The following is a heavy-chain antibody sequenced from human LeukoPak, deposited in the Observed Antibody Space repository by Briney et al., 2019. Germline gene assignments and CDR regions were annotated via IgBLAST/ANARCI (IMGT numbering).Heavy chain of an antibody. CDR1: GYTFTSYG. CDR2: ISAYNGNT. Sequence: ASVEVSCKASGYTFTSYGISWVRQASGQGLEWMGWISAYNGNTNYAQKLQGRVTMTTDTSTSTAYMELRSLRSDDTAVYYCARACGRSGLIVVVVAAIDRFDPWGQGTLVTVSS. V-gene: IGHV1-18*01. D-gene: IGHD2-15*01. CDR3: ARACGRSGLIVVVVAAIDRFDP. J-gene: IGHJ5*02.